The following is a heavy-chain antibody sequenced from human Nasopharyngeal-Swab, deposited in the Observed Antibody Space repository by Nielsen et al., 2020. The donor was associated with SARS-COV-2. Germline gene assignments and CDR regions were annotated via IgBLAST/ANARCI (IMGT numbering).Heavy chain of an antibody. CDR1: GFTFSSYW. CDR3: ARGYYDFWSGYAGFDP. J-gene: IGHJ5*02. V-gene: IGHV3-74*01. Sequence: GESLKISCAASGFTFSSYWMHWVRQAPGKGLVWVSRINSDGSSTSYADSVKGRFTISRDNAKNTLYLQMNSLRAEDTAVYYCARGYYDFWSGYAGFDPWGQGTRVTVSS. CDR2: INSDGSST. D-gene: IGHD3-3*01.